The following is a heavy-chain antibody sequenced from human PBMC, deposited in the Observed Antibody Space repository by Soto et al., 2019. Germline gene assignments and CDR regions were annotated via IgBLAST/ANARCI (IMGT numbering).Heavy chain of an antibody. CDR1: GDSVSSNSAA. V-gene: IGHV6-1*01. CDR3: ARVELRLAAAGTGLPYYYDYGMDV. J-gene: IGHJ6*02. D-gene: IGHD6-13*01. CDR2: TYYRFKWYN. Sequence: SQTLSLTCAISGDSVSSNSAAWSWIRQSPSRGLEWLGRTYYRFKWYNDYAESVKSRITINPDTSRNQFSLQLNSVTPEDTAVYYCARVELRLAAAGTGLPYYYDYGMDVWGRGTTVTVSS.